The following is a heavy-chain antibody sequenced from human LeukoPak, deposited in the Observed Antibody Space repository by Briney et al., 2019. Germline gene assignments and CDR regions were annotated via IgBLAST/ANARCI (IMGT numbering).Heavy chain of an antibody. J-gene: IGHJ4*02. Sequence: GGSLRLSCAASGFTFSSYWMHWVRHAPGKGLVWVSRINSDGSSTSYADSVKGRFTISRDNAKNTLYLQMNSLRAEDTAVYYCARDGYYDFWSGSYFDYWGQGTLVTVSS. V-gene: IGHV3-74*01. CDR3: ARDGYYDFWSGSYFDY. D-gene: IGHD3-3*01. CDR2: INSDGSST. CDR1: GFTFSSYW.